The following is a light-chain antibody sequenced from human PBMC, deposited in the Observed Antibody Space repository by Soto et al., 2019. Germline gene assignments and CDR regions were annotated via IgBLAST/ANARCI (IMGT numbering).Light chain of an antibody. V-gene: IGKV1-39*01. Sequence: DMAMTQSPSSLSASVGDRVTITCRASQSISTYLNWYQHKPGKVPKLLIYAASSLQSGVPTRFRGSGSGTDFTLTINSPQPEDCATYDCQQSDGTPLTGGGGSKSEIK. CDR2: AAS. CDR1: QSISTY. CDR3: QQSDGTPLT. J-gene: IGKJ4*01.